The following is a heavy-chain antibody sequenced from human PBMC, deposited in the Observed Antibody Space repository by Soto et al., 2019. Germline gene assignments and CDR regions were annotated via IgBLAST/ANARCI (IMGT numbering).Heavy chain of an antibody. V-gene: IGHV5-51*01. CDR1: GYSFTGYW. CDR2: INPGDSDI. Sequence: PGESLKISCKGSGYSFTGYWIGWVRQMPGKGLEWMGIINPGDSDIRYSPSFQGQVTISADKSISTAYLQWSSLKASDTAMYYCARLDAAMGLVPYYYYGMDVWGQGTTVTVSS. J-gene: IGHJ6*02. CDR3: ARLDAAMGLVPYYYYGMDV. D-gene: IGHD5-18*01.